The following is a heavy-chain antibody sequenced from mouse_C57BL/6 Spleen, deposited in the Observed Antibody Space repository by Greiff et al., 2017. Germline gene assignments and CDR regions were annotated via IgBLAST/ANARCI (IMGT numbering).Heavy chain of an antibody. J-gene: IGHJ2*01. CDR2: IGYSGST. V-gene: IGHV3-1*01. Sequence: EVQLQQSGPGMVKPSQSLSLTCTVTGYSITSGYDWHWIRHFPGNKLEWMGYIGYSGSTNYNPSLKSRISITHDTSKNHFYLKLNSVTTEDTATYYCARGESYFDYWGQGTTLTVSS. CDR1: GYSITSGYD. CDR3: ARGESYFDY.